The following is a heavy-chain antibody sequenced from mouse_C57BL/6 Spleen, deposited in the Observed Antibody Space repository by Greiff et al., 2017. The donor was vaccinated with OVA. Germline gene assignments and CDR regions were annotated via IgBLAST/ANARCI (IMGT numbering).Heavy chain of an antibody. CDR2: ISSGSSTI. Sequence: EVQLQESGGGLVKPGGSLKLSCAASGFAFSDYGMHWVRQAPEKGLEWVAYISSGSSTIYYADTVKGRFTISRDNAKNTLFLQMTRLRSEDTAMYYCARGYYYGSSLDYWGQGTTLTVSS. J-gene: IGHJ2*01. V-gene: IGHV5-17*01. CDR1: GFAFSDYG. D-gene: IGHD1-1*01. CDR3: ARGYYYGSSLDY.